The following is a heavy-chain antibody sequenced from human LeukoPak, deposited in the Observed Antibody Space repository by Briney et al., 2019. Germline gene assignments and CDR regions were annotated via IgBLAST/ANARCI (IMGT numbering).Heavy chain of an antibody. CDR3: AREMDTAMVTGYYYYYGMDV. CDR1: GFTFSSYE. Sequence: GGSLRLSCAASGFTFSSYEMNWVRQAPGKGLEWVSYISSSGSTIYYADSVKGRFTISRDNAKNSLYLQMNSLRAEDTAVYYCAREMDTAMVTGYYYYYGMDVWGQGTTVTVSS. V-gene: IGHV3-48*03. CDR2: ISSSGSTI. D-gene: IGHD5-18*01. J-gene: IGHJ6*02.